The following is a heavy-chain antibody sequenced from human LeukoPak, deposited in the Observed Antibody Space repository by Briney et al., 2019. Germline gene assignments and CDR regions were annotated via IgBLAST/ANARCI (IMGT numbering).Heavy chain of an antibody. CDR2: INHSGST. CDR3: ASSVHFWSGPYYGMDV. CDR1: GGPFSDYY. D-gene: IGHD3-3*02. Sequence: SETLSLTCAVYGGPFSDYYWSWIRQPPGKGLEWIGKINHSGSTNYSPSLKSRVTISIDTSKNQFSLKLNSMTAADTAVYYCASSVHFWSGPYYGMDVWGQGTTVTVSS. J-gene: IGHJ6*02. V-gene: IGHV4-34*01.